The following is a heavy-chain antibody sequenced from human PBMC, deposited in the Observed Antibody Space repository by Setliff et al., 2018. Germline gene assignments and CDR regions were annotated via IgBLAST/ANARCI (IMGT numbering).Heavy chain of an antibody. CDR1: GFTFSSYR. D-gene: IGHD2-15*01. Sequence: PGGSLRLSCAASGFTFSSYRMHWVRQAPGKGLEWVAVILDDGVKKYHADSVKGRFTISRDNSKNTLYLQMNSLRPEDTAVYYCVRTCSGSGCYAGLESWGQGTPVTVSS. CDR3: VRTCSGSGCYAGLES. J-gene: IGHJ4*02. CDR2: ILDDGVKK. V-gene: IGHV3-30*03.